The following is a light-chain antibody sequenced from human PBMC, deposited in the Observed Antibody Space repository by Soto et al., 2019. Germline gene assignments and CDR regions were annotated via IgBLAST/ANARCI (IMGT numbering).Light chain of an antibody. CDR2: DAS. Sequence: DIQVTQSPSTLSASVGDRVTITCRASQSISTWLAWYQQKPGKAPKLLIYDASSLQSGVPSRFSGHGSGTDFTLTISSPQPDDFATYYCQQYNSYTTFGQGTKVDIK. CDR3: QQYNSYTT. J-gene: IGKJ2*01. CDR1: QSISTW. V-gene: IGKV1-5*01.